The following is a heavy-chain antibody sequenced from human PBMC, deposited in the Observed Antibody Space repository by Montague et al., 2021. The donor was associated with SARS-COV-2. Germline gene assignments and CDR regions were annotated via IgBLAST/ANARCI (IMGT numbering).Heavy chain of an antibody. Sequence: SETLSLTCTVPGGFISSSYWSWIRQPPGKGLEWIGYIYHSGNTNYNPSLKSRVTISIDTFMNQFSLSLSSMTAADTVVYFCARDLLPPRTAIKTNFFGLDVWGQGTTVIVSS. V-gene: IGHV4-59*12. CDR1: GGFISSSY. CDR2: IYHSGNT. D-gene: IGHD2-21*02. J-gene: IGHJ6*02. CDR3: ARDLLPPRTAIKTNFFGLDV.